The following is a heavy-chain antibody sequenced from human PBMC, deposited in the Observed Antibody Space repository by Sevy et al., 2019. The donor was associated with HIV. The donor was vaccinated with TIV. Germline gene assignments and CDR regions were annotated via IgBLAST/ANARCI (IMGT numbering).Heavy chain of an antibody. J-gene: IGHJ4*02. CDR3: ATDPGITGTKNY. V-gene: IGHV1-24*01. Sequence: ASVKVSCKVSGYTLTELSMHWVRQAPGKGLEWMGSFDPEDGETIYAQKFQGRVTMTEDTSTDTAYMELSSLRSEDTAVYYCATDPGITGTKNYWGQGTLVTVSS. D-gene: IGHD1-7*01. CDR2: FDPEDGET. CDR1: GYTLTELS.